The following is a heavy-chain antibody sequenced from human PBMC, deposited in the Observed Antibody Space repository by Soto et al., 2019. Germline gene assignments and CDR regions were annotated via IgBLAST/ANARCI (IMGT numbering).Heavy chain of an antibody. CDR2: IYYSGST. Sequence: QVQLQESGPGLVKPSQTLSLTCTVSGGSISSGGYYWSWIRQHPGKGLEWIGYIYYSGSTYYNPSLTRRVTISVDTSKNQFSLKLSSVTAADTAVYYCARGIAAAGTNAFDYWGQGTLVTVSS. V-gene: IGHV4-31*03. J-gene: IGHJ4*02. CDR3: ARGIAAAGTNAFDY. CDR1: GGSISSGGYY. D-gene: IGHD6-13*01.